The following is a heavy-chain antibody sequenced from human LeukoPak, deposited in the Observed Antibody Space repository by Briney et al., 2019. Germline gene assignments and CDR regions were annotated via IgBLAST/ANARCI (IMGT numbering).Heavy chain of an antibody. Sequence: GGSLRLSCAASGFTFSSYGMHWVRQAPGKGLEWVAVISYDGSNKYYADSVKGRFTISRDDSKNTLYLQMNSLRAEDTAVYYCAKAGNTMVRGPMDYWGQGTLVTVSS. CDR2: ISYDGSNK. V-gene: IGHV3-30*18. CDR1: GFTFSSYG. CDR3: AKAGNTMVRGPMDY. D-gene: IGHD3-10*01. J-gene: IGHJ4*02.